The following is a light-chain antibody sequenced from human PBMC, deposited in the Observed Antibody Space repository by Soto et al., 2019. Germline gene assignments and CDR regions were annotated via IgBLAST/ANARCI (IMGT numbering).Light chain of an antibody. CDR2: GAS. V-gene: IGKV3-20*01. CDR3: HQYDSWT. Sequence: EIVLTQSPGTLSLSPGERATLSCRASQSFNSIYLAWYQQKPGQAPRLLIYGASSRATGIPDRFSGCGSGTDFTLTISRLEPEDFAVYYCHQYDSWTFGQGTKVAIK. J-gene: IGKJ1*01. CDR1: QSFNSIY.